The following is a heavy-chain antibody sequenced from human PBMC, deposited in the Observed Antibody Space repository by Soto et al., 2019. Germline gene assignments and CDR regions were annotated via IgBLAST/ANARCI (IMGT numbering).Heavy chain of an antibody. D-gene: IGHD1-26*01. J-gene: IGHJ6*02. CDR3: AKGQSDSGSYYTPLAHGMDV. V-gene: IGHV3-23*01. CDR1: GFTFSTYA. CDR2: ISLGGSYT. Sequence: EVQLLESGGGLVQPGGSLRLSCAASGFTFSTYAMSWVRQAPGKGLEWVSAISLGGSYTYYADSVKGRFTISRDNSKNRLYLQMNSLRGEDTAVYYCAKGQSDSGSYYTPLAHGMDVWGRGTTVTVSS.